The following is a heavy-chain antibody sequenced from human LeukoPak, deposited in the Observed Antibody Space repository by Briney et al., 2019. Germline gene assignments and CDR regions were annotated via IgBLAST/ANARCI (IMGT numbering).Heavy chain of an antibody. J-gene: IGHJ4*02. Sequence: SETLSLTCTVSGGSISSYYWSWIRQPAGKGLEWIWRIYTSGSTTYNPSLKSRVTMSVDTSKHQFSLRLGAVAAADTAVDYCARDSPWGYRFDYWGQGTLVTVSS. CDR1: GGSISSYY. CDR2: IYTSGST. CDR3: ARDSPWGYRFDY. V-gene: IGHV4-4*07. D-gene: IGHD5-18*01.